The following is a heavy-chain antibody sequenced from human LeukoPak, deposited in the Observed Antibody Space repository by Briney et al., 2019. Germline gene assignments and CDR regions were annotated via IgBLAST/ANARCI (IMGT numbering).Heavy chain of an antibody. J-gene: IGHJ4*02. CDR3: AREGRWGMKYYFDF. Sequence: SETLSLTCSVSGGSLSSHYWSWVRQSPEKGLEWIGQIYHTGSTHYNPSLRSRFAISVDTSKNNFFLSVRSVTAADTAVYYCAREGRWGMKYYFDFWGPGTLVIVSS. CDR2: IYHTGST. D-gene: IGHD4-23*01. CDR1: GGSLSSHY. V-gene: IGHV4-59*11.